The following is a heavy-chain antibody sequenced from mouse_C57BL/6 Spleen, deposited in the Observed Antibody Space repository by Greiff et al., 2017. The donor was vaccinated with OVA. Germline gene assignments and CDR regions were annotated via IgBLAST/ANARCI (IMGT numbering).Heavy chain of an antibody. CDR2: IDPETGGT. J-gene: IGHJ3*01. CDR1: GYTFTDYE. CDR3: TRVYYSNPWFAY. V-gene: IGHV1-15*01. Sequence: QVHVKQSGAELVRPGASVTLSCKASGYTFTDYEMHWVKQTPVHGLEWIGAIDPETGGTAYNQKFKGKAILTADKSSSTAYMELRSLTSEDSAVYYCTRVYYSNPWFAYWGQGTLVTVSA. D-gene: IGHD2-5*01.